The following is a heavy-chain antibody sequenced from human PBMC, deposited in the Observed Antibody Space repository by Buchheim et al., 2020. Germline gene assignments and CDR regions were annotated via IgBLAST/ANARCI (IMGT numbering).Heavy chain of an antibody. D-gene: IGHD6-19*01. CDR3: ANISQYSSGWKDY. CDR2: ISGSGGGT. Sequence: EVQLLESGGGLVQPGGYLRLSCAASGFTFSSYAMSWVRQAPGKGLVWVSAISGSGGGTYYADSVKGRFTISRDNSKKTLYLQMNSLRAEDTAVYYCANISQYSSGWKDYWGQGTL. V-gene: IGHV3-23*01. J-gene: IGHJ4*02. CDR1: GFTFSSYA.